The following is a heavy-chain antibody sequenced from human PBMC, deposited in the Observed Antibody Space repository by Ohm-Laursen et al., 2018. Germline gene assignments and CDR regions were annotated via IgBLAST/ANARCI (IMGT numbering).Heavy chain of an antibody. CDR2: ISSSGSTI. J-gene: IGHJ6*02. CDR3: AREGRYDSPGNYYGMDV. V-gene: IGHV3-48*03. CDR1: GFTFSSYE. D-gene: IGHD3-16*02. Sequence: SLRLSCAASGFTFSSYEMNWVRQAPGKGLEWVSYISSSGSTIYYADSVKGRFTISRDNAKNSLYLQMTSLTAEDTAVYYCAREGRYDSPGNYYGMDVWGQGTTVTVSS.